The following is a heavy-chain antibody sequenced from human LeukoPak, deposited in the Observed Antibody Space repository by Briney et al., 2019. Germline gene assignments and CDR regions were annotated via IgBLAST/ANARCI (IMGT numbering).Heavy chain of an antibody. CDR1: GGSISSGSYY. D-gene: IGHD1-26*01. J-gene: IGHJ3*02. V-gene: IGHV4-61*02. Sequence: SETLSLTCTVSGGSISSGSYYWSWIRQPAGKGLEWIGRIYTSGSTNYNPSLKSRVTISVDTSKNQFSLKLSSVTAADTAVYYCARVWSGSYYRRDAFDIWGQGTMVTVSS. CDR2: IYTSGST. CDR3: ARVWSGSYYRRDAFDI.